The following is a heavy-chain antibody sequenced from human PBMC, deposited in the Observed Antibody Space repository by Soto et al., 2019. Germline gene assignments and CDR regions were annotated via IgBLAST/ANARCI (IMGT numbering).Heavy chain of an antibody. CDR3: ARSYYYDSSGYYNINWFDP. D-gene: IGHD3-22*01. V-gene: IGHV4-59*01. Sequence: PSEPLSLTCTVSGGSISSYYWSWIRQPPGKGLEWIGYIYYSGSTNYNPSLKSRVTISVDTSKNQFSLKLSSATAADTAVYYCARSYYYDSSGYYNINWFDPWGQGTLVTVSS. CDR1: GGSISSYY. CDR2: IYYSGST. J-gene: IGHJ5*02.